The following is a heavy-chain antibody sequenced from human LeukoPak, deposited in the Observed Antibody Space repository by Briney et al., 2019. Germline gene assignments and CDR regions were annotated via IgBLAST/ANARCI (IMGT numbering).Heavy chain of an antibody. CDR3: AGTDYYDSQGDY. V-gene: IGHV1-2*02. CDR1: GYTFTGYY. CDR2: INPNSGGT. Sequence: GPSVKVSCKASGYTFTGYYMHWVRQAPGQGLEWMGWINPNSGGTNYAQKFQGRVTMTRDTSISTAYMELSRLRSDDTAVYYCAGTDYYDSQGDYWGQGTLVTVSS. J-gene: IGHJ4*02. D-gene: IGHD3-22*01.